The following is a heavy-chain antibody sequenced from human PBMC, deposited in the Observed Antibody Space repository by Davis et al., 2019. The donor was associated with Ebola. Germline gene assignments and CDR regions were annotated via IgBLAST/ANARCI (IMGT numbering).Heavy chain of an antibody. V-gene: IGHV1-69*04. CDR3: ARDRGWLQFDDYYGRDV. Sequence: SVTVTCMACLCTFSSYASSWARQPLGQRLEWMGRIIPSHGIANYAQTSQGRVTITADKSTSTAYMERSSLRSEDTAVYYWARDRGWLQFDDYYGRDVGGQGTTVTVSS. J-gene: IGHJ6*02. D-gene: IGHD5-24*01. CDR2: IIPSHGIA. CDR1: LCTFSSYA.